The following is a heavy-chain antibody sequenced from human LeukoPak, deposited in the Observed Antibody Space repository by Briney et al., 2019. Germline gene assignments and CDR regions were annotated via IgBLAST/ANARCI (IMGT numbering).Heavy chain of an antibody. CDR3: ARHAMVRGATFDY. D-gene: IGHD3-10*01. CDR1: GGSISRSDYY. CDR2: IYHSGIT. Sequence: SETLSLTCTVSGGSISRSDYYWTWIRQPPGKGLEYLGYIYHSGITYYNPSLKSRVTISVDTSKNQFSLKLSSVTAADTAVYYCARHAMVRGATFDYWGQGTLVTVSS. V-gene: IGHV4-30-4*01. J-gene: IGHJ4*02.